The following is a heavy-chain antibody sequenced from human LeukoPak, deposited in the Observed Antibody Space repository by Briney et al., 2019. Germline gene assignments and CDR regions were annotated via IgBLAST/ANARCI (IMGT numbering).Heavy chain of an antibody. CDR2: ISYDGNNQ. J-gene: IGHJ4*02. V-gene: IGHV3-30-3*01. D-gene: IGHD2-15*01. Sequence: GGSLRLSCAVSGFAFSSLAMHWVRQAPGKGLEWVAFISYDGNNQYYADSVKGRFTISRDNSKNTLYLQMNNLRAEDTAVYYCARVGSRYCSGANCYDGFWGQGTLVSVSS. CDR3: ARVGSRYCSGANCYDGF. CDR1: GFAFSSLA.